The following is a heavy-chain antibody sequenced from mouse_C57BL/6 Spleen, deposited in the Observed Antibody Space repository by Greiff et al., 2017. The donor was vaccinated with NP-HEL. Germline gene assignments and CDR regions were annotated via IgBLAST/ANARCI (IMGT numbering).Heavy chain of an antibody. CDR1: GYTFTDYN. J-gene: IGHJ4*01. Sequence: VQLKESGPELVKPGASVKIPCKASGYTFTDYNMDWVKQSHGKSLEWIGDINPNNGGTIYNQKFKGKATLTVDKSSSTAYMELRSLTSEDTAVYYCARAPWLLRYSMDYWGQGTSVTVSS. CDR3: ARAPWLLRYSMDY. D-gene: IGHD1-1*01. V-gene: IGHV1-18*01. CDR2: INPNNGGT.